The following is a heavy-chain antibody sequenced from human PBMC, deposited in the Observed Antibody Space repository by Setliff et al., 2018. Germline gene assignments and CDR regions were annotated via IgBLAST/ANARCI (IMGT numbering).Heavy chain of an antibody. CDR2: IYRNGNT. CDR1: GGSFSGNY. D-gene: IGHD4-17*01. J-gene: IGHJ4*02. V-gene: IGHV4-34*01. CDR3: ARQIDYGDFQYFDY. Sequence: PSETLSLTCAVYGGSFSGNYWSWIRQPPGKGLEWIGSIYRNGNTYYNPSLKSRVTISVDTSRNQLSLKLNSVTAADTAVYYCARQIDYGDFQYFDYWGQGTLVTVSS.